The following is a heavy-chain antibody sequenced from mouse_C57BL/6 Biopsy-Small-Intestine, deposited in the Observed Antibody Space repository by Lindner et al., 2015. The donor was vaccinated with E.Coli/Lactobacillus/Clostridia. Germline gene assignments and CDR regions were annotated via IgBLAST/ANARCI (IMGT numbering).Heavy chain of an antibody. CDR3: ARDDGYFPAWFAY. D-gene: IGHD2-3*01. Sequence: VQLQESGGGLVKPGGSLKLSCAASGFTFSSYAMSWVRQTPEKRLEWVATISDGGNYTYYPDNVKGRFTISRDNAKNNLYLQMSHLKSEDTAMYYCARDDGYFPAWFAYWGQGTLVTVSA. CDR2: ISDGGNYT. CDR1: GFTFSSYA. V-gene: IGHV5-4*01. J-gene: IGHJ3*01.